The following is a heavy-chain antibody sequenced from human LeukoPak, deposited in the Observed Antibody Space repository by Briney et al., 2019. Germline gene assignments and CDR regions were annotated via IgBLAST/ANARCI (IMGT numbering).Heavy chain of an antibody. Sequence: GGSLGLSCTASGFAFSTHWMAWVRQVPGKGLEWMANIKPDGTEKYYVDSVKGRFTISRDNAKNSLYLQMSSLRAEDTAVYYCALIDAFDIWGRGTLVTVSS. CDR1: GFAFSTHW. J-gene: IGHJ3*02. D-gene: IGHD3-22*01. V-gene: IGHV3-7*01. CDR3: ALIDAFDI. CDR2: IKPDGTEK.